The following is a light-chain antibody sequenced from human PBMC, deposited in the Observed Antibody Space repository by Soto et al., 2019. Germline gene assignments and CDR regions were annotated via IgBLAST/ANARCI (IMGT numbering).Light chain of an antibody. CDR2: GAS. J-gene: IGKJ5*01. CDR3: QHRSIWPVS. V-gene: IGKV3-11*01. CDR1: QSLSSNY. Sequence: LTQSPGTLSLSPWERATLSSSASQSLSSNYLACYHQKPGQAPRLLVYGASSRATGIPARFSGSGSGTDFTLTICSLEPEDFAVYYCQHRSIWPVSFGQGTRLEI.